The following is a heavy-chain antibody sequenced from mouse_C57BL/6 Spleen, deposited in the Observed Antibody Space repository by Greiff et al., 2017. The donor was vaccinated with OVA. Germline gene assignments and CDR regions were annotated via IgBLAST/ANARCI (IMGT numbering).Heavy chain of an antibody. CDR3: ARWRSNYVADFDY. CDR1: GYTFTSYW. CDR2: INPSNGGT. V-gene: IGHV1-53*01. J-gene: IGHJ2*01. Sequence: VQLQQPGTELVKPGASVKLSCKASGYTFTSYWMHWVKQRPGQGLEWIGNINPSNGGTNYNEKFKSKATLTVDKSSSTAYMQLSSLTSEDSAVYYCARWRSNYVADFDYWGQGTTLTVSS. D-gene: IGHD2-5*01.